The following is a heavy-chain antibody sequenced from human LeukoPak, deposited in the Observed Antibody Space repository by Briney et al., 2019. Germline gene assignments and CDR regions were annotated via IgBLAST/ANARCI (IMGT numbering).Heavy chain of an antibody. J-gene: IGHJ4*02. CDR1: GGTFSSYA. V-gene: IGHV1-69*04. CDR3: ARTGALAARGYFGY. Sequence: ASVKVSCKASGGTFSSYAISWVRQAPGQGLEWMGRIIPILGIANYAQKFQGRVTITADKSTSTAYMELSSLRSEDTAVYYCARTGALAARGYFGYWGQGTLVTVSS. CDR2: IIPILGIA. D-gene: IGHD6-25*01.